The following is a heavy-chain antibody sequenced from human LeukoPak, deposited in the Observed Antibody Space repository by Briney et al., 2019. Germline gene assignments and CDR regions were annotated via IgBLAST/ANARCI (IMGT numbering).Heavy chain of an antibody. D-gene: IGHD3-10*02. CDR1: GGTFSSYA. Sequence: SVKVSCKDSGGTFSSYAISWVRQAPGQGLEWMGGIIPIFGTANYAQKSLGRVTITAGGSTGTAYMELGGVLSEATALYYCARDMSSLYYYCGMDVWGQGTTVTVSS. CDR2: IIPIFGTA. J-gene: IGHJ6*02. V-gene: IGHV1-69*13. CDR3: ARDMSSLYYYCGMDV.